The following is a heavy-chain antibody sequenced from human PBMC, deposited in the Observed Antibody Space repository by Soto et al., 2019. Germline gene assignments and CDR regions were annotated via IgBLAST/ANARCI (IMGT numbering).Heavy chain of an antibody. CDR1: GYTFTSYY. J-gene: IGHJ4*02. Sequence: SVKVSCKASGYTFTSYYMHWVRQAPGQGLEWMGIINPSGGSTSYAQKFQGRVTMTRDTSTSTVYMELSSLRSEDTAVYYCASVLGNGVWALRYWGQGTLVTVSS. CDR3: ASVLGNGVWALRY. D-gene: IGHD2-8*01. V-gene: IGHV1-46*01. CDR2: INPSGGST.